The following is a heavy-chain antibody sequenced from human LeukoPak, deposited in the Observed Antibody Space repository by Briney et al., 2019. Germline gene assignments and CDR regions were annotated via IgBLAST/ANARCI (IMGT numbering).Heavy chain of an antibody. D-gene: IGHD4-11*01. CDR3: ARDGGYSNPYYYYYYYMDF. J-gene: IGHJ6*03. V-gene: IGHV4-39*02. CDR2: IYYSGST. CDR1: GGSISSSSYY. Sequence: PSETLSLTCTVSGGSISSSSYYWGWIRQPPGKGLEWIANIYYSGSTYYNPSLKSRVTISVDTSKNQLSLKLSAVTAADTAVYYCARDGGYSNPYYYYYYYMDFWGKGTTVTVSS.